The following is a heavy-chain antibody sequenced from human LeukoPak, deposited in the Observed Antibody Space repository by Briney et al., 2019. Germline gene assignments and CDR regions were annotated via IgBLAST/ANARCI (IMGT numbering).Heavy chain of an antibody. CDR2: ISSDGGST. CDR3: VKDRAVRFGELPFDY. Sequence: GGSLRLSCSASGFTFSSYAMHWVRQAPGKGLEYVSAISSDGGSTYYADSVKGRFTISRDNSKNTLYLQMSSLRAEDTAVYYCVKDRAVRFGELPFDYWGQGTLVTVSS. V-gene: IGHV3-64D*06. D-gene: IGHD3-10*01. J-gene: IGHJ4*02. CDR1: GFTFSSYA.